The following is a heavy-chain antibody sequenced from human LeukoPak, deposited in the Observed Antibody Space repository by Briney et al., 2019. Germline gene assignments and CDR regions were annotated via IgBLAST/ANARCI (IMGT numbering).Heavy chain of an antibody. CDR1: GGSISSGGYA. CDR2: IYHSGST. D-gene: IGHD2-2*01. Sequence: SQTLSLTCAVSGGSISSGGYAWSWIRQPPGKGLEWIGYIYHSGSTYYNPSLKSRVTISVDRSKNQFSLKLRSVTAAGTAVYVCARGARALGYCSSTSGYPGPVYFAYWGQGTLVTVSS. V-gene: IGHV4-30-2*01. J-gene: IGHJ4*02. CDR3: ARGARALGYCSSTSGYPGPVYFAY.